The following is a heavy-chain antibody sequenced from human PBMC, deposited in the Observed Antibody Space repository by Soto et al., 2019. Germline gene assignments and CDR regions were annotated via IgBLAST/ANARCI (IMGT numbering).Heavy chain of an antibody. V-gene: IGHV1-69*14. CDR3: VRVVAIPGYPDN. Sequence: QVQLVQSGAEVRQPASSVKVSCKTSGATFSSYAITWVRQATGRGLEWMGGIVPTVDTSTYAQKFQGRVTITADKFTNTVYMELSSLRSDDTAVYYCVRVVAIPGYPDNWGQGTLVTVSS. D-gene: IGHD5-12*01. J-gene: IGHJ4*02. CDR2: IVPTVDTS. CDR1: GATFSSYA.